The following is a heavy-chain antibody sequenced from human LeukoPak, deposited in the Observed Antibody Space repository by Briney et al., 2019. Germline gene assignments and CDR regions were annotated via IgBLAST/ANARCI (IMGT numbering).Heavy chain of an antibody. Sequence: PGGALRLSCAASGVTFSSYGMHCVRQAPGKGLECVAVISFDVSNKYYADSVKGRFTISRDKSKKTRYLQMNSLRAEDTAVYYLESDIDSYYDSSSYDEYWGQGPLVTVSS. CDR1: GVTFSSYG. CDR3: ESDIDSYYDSSSYDEY. D-gene: IGHD3-22*01. J-gene: IGHJ4*02. V-gene: IGHV3-30*03. CDR2: ISFDVSNK.